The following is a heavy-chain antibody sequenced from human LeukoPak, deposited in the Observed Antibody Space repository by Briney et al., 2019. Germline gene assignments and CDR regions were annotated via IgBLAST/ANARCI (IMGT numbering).Heavy chain of an antibody. V-gene: IGHV1-2*02. CDR3: ARRYCSSGTCYSAADY. Sequence: APVKVSCKASGYTFTGYYMHWVRQAPGQGLEWMGWINPNSGGANYAQKFQGRVTMTRDTSISTAYMELSRLRSDDTAVYYCARRYCSSGTCYSAADYWGQGTPMSVSS. CDR2: INPNSGGA. CDR1: GYTFTGYY. J-gene: IGHJ4*02. D-gene: IGHD2-15*01.